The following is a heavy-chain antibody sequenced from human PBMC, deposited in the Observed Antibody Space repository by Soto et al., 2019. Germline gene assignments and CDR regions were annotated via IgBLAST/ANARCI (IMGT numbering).Heavy chain of an antibody. V-gene: IGHV3-30*03. D-gene: IGHD1-26*01. CDR3: ARAKRYSGSYPDAFDI. CDR1: GFTFSSYG. CDR2: ISYDGSNK. Sequence: PGGSLRLSCAASGFTFSSYGVHWVRQAPGKGLEWVAVISYDGSNKYYADSVKGRFTISRDNSKNTLYLQMNSLRAEDTAVYYCARAKRYSGSYPDAFDIWGQGTMVTVS. J-gene: IGHJ3*02.